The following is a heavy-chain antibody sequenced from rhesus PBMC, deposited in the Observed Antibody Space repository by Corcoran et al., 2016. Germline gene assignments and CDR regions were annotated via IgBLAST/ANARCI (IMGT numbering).Heavy chain of an antibody. V-gene: IGHV4-147*01. Sequence: QVQLQESGPGLVKPSETLPLTCAVSGASISSNYWSWIRQPPGQGLEWIGYIYGGSGSTSYNPSLKRRGTMSKDTSKNQFCLKLSSVTAADTAVYYCATGLPGGAGPHDAFDCWGQGLRVTVSS. J-gene: IGHJ3*01. CDR2: IYGGSGST. CDR3: ATGLPGGAGPHDAFDC. CDR1: GASISSNY. D-gene: IGHD6-31*01.